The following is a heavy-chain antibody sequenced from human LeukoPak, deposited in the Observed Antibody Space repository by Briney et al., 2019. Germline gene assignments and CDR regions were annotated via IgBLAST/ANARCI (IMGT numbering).Heavy chain of an antibody. V-gene: IGHV3-30*04. CDR1: GFTFSSYA. J-gene: IGHJ4*02. Sequence: GRSLRLSCAASGFTFSSYAMHWVRQAPGKGLEWVAVISYDGSNKYYADSVKGRFTISRDNSKNTLYLQMNSLRAEDTAVYYCARDLTRKPLWFGELFPLGYWGQGTLVTVSS. D-gene: IGHD3-10*01. CDR3: ARDLTRKPLWFGELFPLGY. CDR2: ISYDGSNK.